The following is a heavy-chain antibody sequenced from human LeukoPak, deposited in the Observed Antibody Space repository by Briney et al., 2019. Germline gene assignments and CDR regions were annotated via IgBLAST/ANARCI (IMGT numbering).Heavy chain of an antibody. Sequence: PGGSLRLSCAASGFTVNSNYMSWVRHAPGKGLEWVSVIYGGGSTIYADSVKGRFTISRDNSKNTLYLQMNSLRAEDTAVYYCASHYGSGKTAWGAWGQGTLVTVSS. D-gene: IGHD3-10*01. V-gene: IGHV3-53*01. CDR2: IYGGGST. J-gene: IGHJ5*02. CDR3: ASHYGSGKTAWGA. CDR1: GFTVNSNY.